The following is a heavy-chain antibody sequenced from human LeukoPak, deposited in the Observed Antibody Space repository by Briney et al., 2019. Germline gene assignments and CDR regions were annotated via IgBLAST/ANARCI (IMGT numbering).Heavy chain of an antibody. D-gene: IGHD3-10*01. Sequence: ASETLSLTCTVSGRSISSYYWSWIRQPPGKGLEWIGYIYYSGSTNYNPSLKSRVTISVDTSKNQFSLKLSSVTAADTAVYYCARTITMVRGVMSFDYWGQGTLVTVSS. CDR1: GRSISSYY. V-gene: IGHV4-59*01. CDR3: ARTITMVRGVMSFDY. J-gene: IGHJ4*02. CDR2: IYYSGST.